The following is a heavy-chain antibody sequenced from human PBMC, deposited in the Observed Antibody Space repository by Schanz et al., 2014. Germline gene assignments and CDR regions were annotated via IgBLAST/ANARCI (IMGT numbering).Heavy chain of an antibody. D-gene: IGHD1-26*01. CDR1: GFTFSSYA. V-gene: IGHV3-48*04. J-gene: IGHJ4*02. CDR3: ARDHTTESYYSAGPPIDY. Sequence: VQLVESGGGVVQPGRSLRLSCAASGFTFSSYAMSWVRQAPGKGLEWVSYIGNGGVTIYYADSVKGRFTISRDNSKNSLYLQMNSLRAEDTAVYYCARDHTTESYYSAGPPIDYWGQGTLLTVSS. CDR2: IGNGGVTI.